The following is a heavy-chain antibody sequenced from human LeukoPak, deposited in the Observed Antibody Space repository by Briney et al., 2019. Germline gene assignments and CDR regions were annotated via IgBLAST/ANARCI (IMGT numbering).Heavy chain of an antibody. J-gene: IGHJ4*02. CDR1: GFTFSSYA. D-gene: IGHD1-26*01. V-gene: IGHV3-23*01. CDR2: ISDSGGST. Sequence: GGSLRLSCAASGFTFSSYAMSWVRQAPGKGLEWVSAISDSGGSTNYADSVKGRFTISRDNSKNRLYLQMNSLRAEYTAVYYCANRRGGNYHFNYWGQGTLVTVSS. CDR3: ANRRGGNYHFNY.